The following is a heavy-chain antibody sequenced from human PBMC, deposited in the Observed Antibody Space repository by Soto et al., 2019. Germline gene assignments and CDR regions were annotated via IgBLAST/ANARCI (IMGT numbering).Heavy chain of an antibody. Sequence: SETLSLTCTVSGGSVRGYYWSWIRQSPDKGLEWLGRLWIGRMSTTETTTYNPSLKGRVTMSVDTSKNHFSLQLNSVTAADTAIYYCANLRAVAGPLDYWGPGTLVTVSS. CDR2: MSTTETT. V-gene: IGHV4-4*07. CDR1: GGSVRGYY. D-gene: IGHD6-19*01. J-gene: IGHJ4*02. CDR3: ANLRAVAGPLDY.